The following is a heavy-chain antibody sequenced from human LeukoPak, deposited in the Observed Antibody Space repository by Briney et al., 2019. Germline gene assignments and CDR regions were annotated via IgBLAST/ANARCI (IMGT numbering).Heavy chain of an antibody. V-gene: IGHV4-59*01. CDR1: GGSISSYY. J-gene: IGHJ4*02. Sequence: SETLSLTCTVSGGSISSYYWNWIRQPPGKGLEWIGYIYNSGRTNNNPSLKSRVTISVDTSKKQFSLKLSSVTAADTAVYYCARETPYGSGSYPFDYWGQGTLVTVSS. CDR2: IYNSGRT. CDR3: ARETPYGSGSYPFDY. D-gene: IGHD3-10*01.